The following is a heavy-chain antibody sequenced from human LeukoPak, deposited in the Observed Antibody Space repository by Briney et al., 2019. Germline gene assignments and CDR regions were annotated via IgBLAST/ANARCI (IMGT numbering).Heavy chain of an antibody. CDR3: ASRGGGSSGWYVAFDI. D-gene: IGHD6-19*01. CDR1: GYSFTSYC. V-gene: IGHV5-51*01. Sequence: ESLKISCKGSGYSFTSYCIGWVRHIPGKGLDWMGIIYPGDSATRNSPSFQGQATISAVKSISTAYLQWSSLKASDAAMYYCASRGGGSSGWYVAFDIWGQGTMVTVSS. CDR2: IYPGDSAT. J-gene: IGHJ3*02.